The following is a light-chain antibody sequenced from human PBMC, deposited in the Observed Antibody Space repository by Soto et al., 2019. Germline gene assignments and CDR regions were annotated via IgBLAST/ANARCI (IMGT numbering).Light chain of an antibody. CDR1: SSDVGKYDY. CDR3: QSSDSGLHESV. V-gene: IGLV2-8*01. Sequence: QSVLTQPPSASGSPGQSVTISCTGTSSDVGKYDYVSWFQHHPGKAPKLIIYEVSKRPSGVPDRFSGSKSGSTASLTVSGLQTEDEGDYYCQSSDSGLHESVFGTGTKVTVL. J-gene: IGLJ1*01. CDR2: EVS.